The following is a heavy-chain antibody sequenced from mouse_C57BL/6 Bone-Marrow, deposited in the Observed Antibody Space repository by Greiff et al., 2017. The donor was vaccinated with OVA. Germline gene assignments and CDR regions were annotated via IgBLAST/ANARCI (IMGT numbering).Heavy chain of an antibody. V-gene: IGHV7-1*01. Sequence: EVMLVESGGGLVQSGRSLRLSCATSGFTFSDFYMEWVRQAPGKGLEWIAASRNKANDYTTEYSASVKGRFIVSRDTSQSILYLQMNALRAEDTAIYYCARDRDSSGYFDYWGQGTTLTVSS. CDR2: SRNKANDYTT. D-gene: IGHD3-2*02. CDR1: GFTFSDFY. CDR3: ARDRDSSGYFDY. J-gene: IGHJ2*01.